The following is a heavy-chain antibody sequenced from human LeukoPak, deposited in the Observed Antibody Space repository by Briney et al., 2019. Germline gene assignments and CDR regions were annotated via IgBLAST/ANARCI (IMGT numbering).Heavy chain of an antibody. CDR2: ILVGSGNT. Sequence: ASVKVSCKASGFTFTSTAVQWVRQARGQRLEWIGWILVGSGNTNYAQMFQERVTLTWDVSTSTAYMVLSSLRSEDTAIYYCASDPPYTSSSAWWGQGTLVTVSS. J-gene: IGHJ4*02. V-gene: IGHV1-58*01. CDR1: GFTFTSTA. D-gene: IGHD2-2*01. CDR3: ASDPPYTSSSAW.